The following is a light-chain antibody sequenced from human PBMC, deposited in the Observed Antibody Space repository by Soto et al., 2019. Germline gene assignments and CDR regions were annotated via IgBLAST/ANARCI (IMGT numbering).Light chain of an antibody. V-gene: IGLV2-8*01. Sequence: QSVLTQPPSASGSPGQSVTISCTGTTSDVGGYNYVSWYQQHPGKAPKLLVYDVDKRPSGVPDRFSGSKSGNTASLTVSGLQAEDEADYYCSSYVGSNFHVLLGGGTKVTVL. CDR2: DVD. CDR1: TSDVGGYNY. CDR3: SSYVGSNFHVL. J-gene: IGLJ2*01.